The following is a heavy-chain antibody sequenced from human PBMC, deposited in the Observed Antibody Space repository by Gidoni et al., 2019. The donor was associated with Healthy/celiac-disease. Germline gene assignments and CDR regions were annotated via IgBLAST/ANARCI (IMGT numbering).Heavy chain of an antibody. CDR3: VRANYDYVWGSYRPINFDY. CDR1: GFTFSSYW. Sequence: EVQLVESGGGLVQPGGSLRLSCAASGFTFSSYWMSWVRQAPGKGLEWVANIKQDGSEKYYVDSVKGRFTISRDNAKNSLYLQMNSLRAEDTAVYYCVRANYDYVWGSYRPINFDYWGQGTLVTVSS. D-gene: IGHD3-16*02. V-gene: IGHV3-7*01. CDR2: IKQDGSEK. J-gene: IGHJ4*02.